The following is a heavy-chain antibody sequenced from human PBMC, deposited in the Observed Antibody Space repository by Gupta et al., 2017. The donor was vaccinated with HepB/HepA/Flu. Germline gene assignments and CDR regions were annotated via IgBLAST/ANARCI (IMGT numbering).Heavy chain of an antibody. CDR1: GFTFTTPN. D-gene: IGHD2-21*01. J-gene: IGHJ4*02. Sequence: QVQLVESGGGVVQPGRSLRLSCAASGFTFTTPNMHWVRQAPGKGLEWVALIFYDESTRTYAESVKGRFTISRDNLKNTVYLQMSDLRDEDTAVYYCVRDSRAYSFDYWGQGTLVTVSS. V-gene: IGHV3-33*01. CDR3: VRDSRAYSFDY. CDR2: IFYDESTR.